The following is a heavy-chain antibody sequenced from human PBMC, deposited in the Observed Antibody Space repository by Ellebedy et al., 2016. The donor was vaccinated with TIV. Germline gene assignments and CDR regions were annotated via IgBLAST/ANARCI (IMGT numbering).Heavy chain of an antibody. Sequence: GESLKISCAASGFTFSSYDMHWVRQATGKSLEWVSAIGTAGDTYYPGSVKGRFPISRENAKNSLYLQMNSLRAEDTAVYYCTRGGLGMASDAFDIWGQGTKVIVSS. CDR2: IGTAGDT. J-gene: IGHJ3*02. V-gene: IGHV3-13*01. CDR1: GFTFSSYD. D-gene: IGHD5-24*01. CDR3: TRGGLGMASDAFDI.